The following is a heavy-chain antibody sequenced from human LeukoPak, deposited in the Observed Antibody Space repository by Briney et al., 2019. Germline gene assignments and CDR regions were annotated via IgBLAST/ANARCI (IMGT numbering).Heavy chain of an antibody. CDR3: ARRGGDWSWTKIRFDP. J-gene: IGHJ5*02. CDR2: INHSEST. CDR1: GGSFSGYY. D-gene: IGHD2-21*02. Sequence: SETLSLTCAVYGGSFSGYYWSWIRQPPGKGLEWIGEINHSESTNYNPSLKSRVTISVDASKNQFSLKLSSVTAADTAVYCCARRGGDWSWTKIRFDPWGQGTLVTVSS. V-gene: IGHV4-34*01.